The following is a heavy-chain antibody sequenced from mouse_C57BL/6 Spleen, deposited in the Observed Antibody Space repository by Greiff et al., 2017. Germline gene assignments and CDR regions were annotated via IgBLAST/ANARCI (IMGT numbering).Heavy chain of an antibody. Sequence: EVQLQESGGGLVKPGGSLKLSCAASGFTFSDYGMHWVRQAPEKGLEWVAYISSGSSTIYYADTVKGRFTISRDNAKNTLFLQMTSLRSEDTAMYYCARKPPYYYAMDYWGQGTSVTVSS. CDR2: ISSGSSTI. V-gene: IGHV5-17*01. CDR3: ARKPPYYYAMDY. J-gene: IGHJ4*01. CDR1: GFTFSDYG.